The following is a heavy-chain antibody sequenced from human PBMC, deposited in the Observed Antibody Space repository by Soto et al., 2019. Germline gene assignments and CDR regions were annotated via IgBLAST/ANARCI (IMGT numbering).Heavy chain of an antibody. Sequence: PSETLSLTCTVSGGSTRNYYWSWIRQSPEKGLEWIGYIYYSGNIDYNPSLKSRVTMSIDTSRNQVSLDLSSVTAADTAVYYCARGPTYYDLGSWALEYWGQGRLVTVSS. J-gene: IGHJ4*02. CDR3: ARGPTYYDLGSWALEY. D-gene: IGHD3-10*01. CDR1: GGSTRNYY. CDR2: IYYSGNI. V-gene: IGHV4-59*01.